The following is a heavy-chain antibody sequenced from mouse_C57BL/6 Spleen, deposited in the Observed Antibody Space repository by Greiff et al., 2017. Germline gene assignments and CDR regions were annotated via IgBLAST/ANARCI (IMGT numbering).Heavy chain of an antibody. CDR2: LYPGDGDT. J-gene: IGHJ1*03. V-gene: IGHV1-82*01. D-gene: IGHD4-1*01. CDR1: GYAFSSSW. CDR3: ARSWGWYFDV. Sequence: VKLQESGPELVKPGASVKISCKASGYAFSSSWMNWVKQRPGKGLEWIGRLYPGDGDTNYNGKFKGKATLTADKSSSTAYMQLSSLTSEDSAVYFCARSWGWYFDVWGTGTTVTVSS.